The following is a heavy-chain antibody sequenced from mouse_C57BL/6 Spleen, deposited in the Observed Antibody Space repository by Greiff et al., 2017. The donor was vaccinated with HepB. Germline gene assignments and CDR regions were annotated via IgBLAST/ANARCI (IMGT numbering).Heavy chain of an antibody. CDR1: GYTFTSYG. CDR3: ARGDYSNSGWYFDV. D-gene: IGHD2-5*01. V-gene: IGHV1-81*01. Sequence: QVQLQQSGAELARPGASVKLSCKASGYTFTSYGISWVKQRTGQGLEWIGEIYPRSGNTYYNEKFKGKATLTADKSSSTAYMELRSLTSEDSAVYFCARGDYSNSGWYFDVWGTGTTVTVSS. J-gene: IGHJ1*03. CDR2: IYPRSGNT.